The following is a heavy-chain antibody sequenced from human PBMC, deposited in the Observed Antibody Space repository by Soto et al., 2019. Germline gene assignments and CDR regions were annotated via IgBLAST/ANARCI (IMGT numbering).Heavy chain of an antibody. Sequence: EVQVVESGGGVVQPGGSLRLSCAGSGFTFSNHAMSWVRQAPGKGLEWVSDISGSGGSTYYADSVKGRFTISRDNSKNTLYLQMNSLRAEDTAVYYCAKDTRGLYGMDVWGQGTTVTVSS. D-gene: IGHD2-2*01. CDR1: GFTFSNHA. CDR3: AKDTRGLYGMDV. J-gene: IGHJ6*02. V-gene: IGHV3-23*04. CDR2: ISGSGGST.